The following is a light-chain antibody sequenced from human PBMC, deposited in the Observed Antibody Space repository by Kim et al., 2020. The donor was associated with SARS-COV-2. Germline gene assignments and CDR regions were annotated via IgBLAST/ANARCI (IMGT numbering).Light chain of an antibody. Sequence: QLVLTQSPSASASLGAPVKLTCTLSSGHSSYAIAWHQQQPEKGPRYLMKLNSDGSHSKGDGIPDRFSGSSTGAERYLTISSLQSEDEADYYCQTWGTGIPVFGGGTQLTVL. J-gene: IGLJ3*02. CDR1: SGHSSYA. CDR2: LNSDGSH. V-gene: IGLV4-69*01. CDR3: QTWGTGIPV.